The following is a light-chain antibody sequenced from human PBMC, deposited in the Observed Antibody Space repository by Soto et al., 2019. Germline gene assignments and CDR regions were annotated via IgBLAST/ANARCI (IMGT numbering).Light chain of an antibody. CDR2: EAT. Sequence: QSALTQPASVSGSPGQSITISCTGSSSDIGGYNLISWYQHHPDKAPKLIIYEATKRPSGISNRFSGSKSGNTASLTVSGLQAEDEAEYYCCAYEGSMTFHVVFGGGTKLTVL. J-gene: IGLJ2*01. V-gene: IGLV2-23*02. CDR3: CAYEGSMTFHVV. CDR1: SSDIGGYNL.